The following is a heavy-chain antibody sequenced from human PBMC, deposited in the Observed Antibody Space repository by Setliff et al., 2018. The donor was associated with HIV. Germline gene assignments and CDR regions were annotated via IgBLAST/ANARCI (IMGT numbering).Heavy chain of an antibody. J-gene: IGHJ4*02. Sequence: GGSLRLSCAASGFIFNNYAMSWVRQAPGKGLEWVSAISGIGGSTYYADSVKGRFTVSRDDAKNSVYLHMSSLTAEDTAVYYCARDRPNWAMDYWGQGTRVTVSS. D-gene: IGHD7-27*01. CDR3: ARDRPNWAMDY. V-gene: IGHV3-23*01. CDR2: ISGIGGST. CDR1: GFIFNNYA.